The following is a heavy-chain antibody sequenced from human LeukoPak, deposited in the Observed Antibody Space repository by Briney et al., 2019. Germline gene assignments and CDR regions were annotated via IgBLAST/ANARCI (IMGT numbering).Heavy chain of an antibody. Sequence: GGSLRLSCAASGFTFSSYWMSWVRQAPGKGLEWVSNIKQDGSEKYYVDSVKGRFTISRDNAKNSLYLQMNSLRAEDTAVYYCARESVATITDQSFLCDYWGQGTLVTVSS. CDR3: ARESVATITDQSFLCDY. D-gene: IGHD5-12*01. V-gene: IGHV3-7*01. J-gene: IGHJ4*02. CDR1: GFTFSSYW. CDR2: IKQDGSEK.